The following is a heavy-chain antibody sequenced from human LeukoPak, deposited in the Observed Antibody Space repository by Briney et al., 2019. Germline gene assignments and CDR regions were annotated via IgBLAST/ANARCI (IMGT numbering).Heavy chain of an antibody. CDR1: GFTFSSYW. D-gene: IGHD5-24*01. Sequence: TGGSLRLSCAASGFTFSSYWMHWVRHAPGKGLVWVSRINSDGSSTSYADSVKGRFTISRDNAKNTLYLQTNSLRAEDTAVYYCASASRDGYFYWGQGILVTVSS. CDR2: INSDGSST. CDR3: ASASRDGYFY. V-gene: IGHV3-74*01. J-gene: IGHJ4*02.